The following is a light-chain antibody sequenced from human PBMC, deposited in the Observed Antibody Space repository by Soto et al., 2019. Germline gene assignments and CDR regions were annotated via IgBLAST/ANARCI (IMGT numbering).Light chain of an antibody. J-gene: IGKJ5*01. CDR2: AAS. CDR3: QQLNSFPIT. V-gene: IGKV1-9*01. CDR1: QGISSY. Sequence: DIQLTQSPSFLSASVGDRVTITCRASQGISSYLAWYQQKPGKAPKLLIYAASTLQSGVPSRFSGSGSGTEFTLTISSLQPDDFATYYCQQLNSFPITFGQGTRLEN.